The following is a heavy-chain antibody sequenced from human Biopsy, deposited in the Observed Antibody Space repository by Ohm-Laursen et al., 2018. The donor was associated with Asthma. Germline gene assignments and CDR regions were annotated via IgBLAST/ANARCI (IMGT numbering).Heavy chain of an antibody. CDR1: GGSFSSNY. CDR2: IYYSGST. J-gene: IGHJ5*02. CDR3: ARGRITMIGGWFDP. D-gene: IGHD3-22*01. Sequence: GTLSLTWPVYGGSFSSNYWSWIRQPPGKGLEWIGYIYYSGSTNYNPSLKSRVTISVDTSKNQFSLKLSSVTAADTAVYYCARGRITMIGGWFDPWGQGTLVTVSS. V-gene: IGHV4-59*01.